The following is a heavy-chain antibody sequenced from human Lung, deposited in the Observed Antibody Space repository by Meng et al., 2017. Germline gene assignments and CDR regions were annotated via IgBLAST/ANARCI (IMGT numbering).Heavy chain of an antibody. V-gene: IGHV4-34*01. J-gene: IGHJ4*02. CDR2: INHSGST. Sequence: QRQLQQLGPGLLKPSEALSLTCVVSGGSFSDYSWSWIRQPPGKGLEWIGEINHSGSTNYNPSLESRATISVDTSQNNLSLKLSSVTAADSAVYYCARGPTTMAHDFDYWGQGTLVTVSS. CDR3: ARGPTTMAHDFDY. CDR1: GGSFSDYS. D-gene: IGHD4-23*01.